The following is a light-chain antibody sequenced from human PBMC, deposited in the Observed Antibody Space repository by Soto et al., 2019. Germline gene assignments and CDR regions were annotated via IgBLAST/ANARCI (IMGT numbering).Light chain of an antibody. J-gene: IGLJ2*01. CDR1: SSNIGGGYE. CDR3: QSYDTSLSGPL. Sequence: QSVLTQAPSVSGAPGQRITISCAGSSSNIGGGYEVHWYQQLPGTAPKLLIYDNNHRPSGVPDRFSGSKSGTSASLAITGLQAEDEADYYCQSYDTSLSGPLFGGGTKLTVL. CDR2: DNN. V-gene: IGLV1-40*01.